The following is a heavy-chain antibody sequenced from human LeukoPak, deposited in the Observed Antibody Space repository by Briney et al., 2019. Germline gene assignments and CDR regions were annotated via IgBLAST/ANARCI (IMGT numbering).Heavy chain of an antibody. J-gene: IGHJ4*02. CDR2: FDPEDGET. D-gene: IGHD5-12*01. CDR1: GYTLTELS. Sequence: ASVKVSCKVSGYTLTELSMHWVRQAPGKGLEWMGGFDPEDGETIYAQKFQGRVTMTEDTSTDTAYMELSSLRSEDTAVYYCAAASSQLISYSGYAPFDYWGQGTLVTASS. V-gene: IGHV1-24*01. CDR3: AAASSQLISYSGYAPFDY.